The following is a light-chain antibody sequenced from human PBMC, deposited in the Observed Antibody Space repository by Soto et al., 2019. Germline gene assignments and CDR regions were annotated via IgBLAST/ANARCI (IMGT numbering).Light chain of an antibody. J-gene: IGKJ1*01. CDR1: QSISTY. V-gene: IGKV1-39*01. Sequence: DIQMTQSPSSLSAPVGDRVTITCRASQSISTYLNWYQQKPGKAPKLLIYAASSLESGVPSRFTGSGSGTDFTLTISSLQPEDFATYFCHQTYITPWMFGQGTKVDIK. CDR2: AAS. CDR3: HQTYITPWM.